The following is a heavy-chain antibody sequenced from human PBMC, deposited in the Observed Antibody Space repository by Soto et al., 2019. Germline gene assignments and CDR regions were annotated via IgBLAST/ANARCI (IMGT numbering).Heavy chain of an antibody. CDR3: VRDGTKTLRDWFDP. D-gene: IGHD1-1*01. V-gene: IGHV4-4*07. CDR1: GGSISSYY. J-gene: IGHJ5*02. CDR2: IYATGTT. Sequence: SETLSLTCTVSGGSISSYYWSWIRKSAGNGLEWIGRIYATGTTDYNPSLKSRVMMSVDTSKKQFSLKLRSVTAADTAVYYCVRDGTKTLRDWFDPWGQGISVTVSS.